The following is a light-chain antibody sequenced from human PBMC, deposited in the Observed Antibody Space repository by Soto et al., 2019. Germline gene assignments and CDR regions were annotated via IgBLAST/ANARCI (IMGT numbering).Light chain of an antibody. Sequence: QSVLTQPPSVSGAPGQRVTISCTGSSSNIGAGYDVHWYQHLPGTAPKLLIYGNNNRPSGVPERFSGSKSGTSASLAITGLQAEDEADYYCQSYDSSLSGHVFGTGTKVTVL. V-gene: IGLV1-40*01. CDR2: GNN. CDR1: SSNIGAGYD. J-gene: IGLJ1*01. CDR3: QSYDSSLSGHV.